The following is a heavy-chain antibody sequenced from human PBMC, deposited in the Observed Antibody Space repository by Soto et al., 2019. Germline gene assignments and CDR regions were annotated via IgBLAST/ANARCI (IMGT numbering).Heavy chain of an antibody. CDR1: GFTFSSYA. J-gene: IGHJ4*02. V-gene: IGHV3-23*01. D-gene: IGHD3-3*01. Sequence: GGSLRLSCAASGFTFSSYAMSWVRQAPGKGLEWVSAISGSGGSTYYADSVKGRLTISRDNSKNTLYLQMNSLRAEDTAVYYFAKDPDYDFWSGYYAPDPIDYWGQGTLVTVSS. CDR2: ISGSGGST. CDR3: AKDPDYDFWSGYYAPDPIDY.